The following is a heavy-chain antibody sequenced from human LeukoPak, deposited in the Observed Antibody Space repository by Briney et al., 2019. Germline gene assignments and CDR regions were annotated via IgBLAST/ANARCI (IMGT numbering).Heavy chain of an antibody. CDR2: IYSSGST. V-gene: IGHV4-39*01. CDR1: GASITSSGYY. Sequence: SETLSLTCTVSGASITSSGYYWGWIRQPPGKGPEWIGSIYSSGSTYYNASLQSRVTISIETSKNQISLRLNSVTAADTAMYYCAKSGGYGLIDYWGQGTLVTVSS. D-gene: IGHD1-26*01. CDR3: AKSGGYGLIDY. J-gene: IGHJ4*02.